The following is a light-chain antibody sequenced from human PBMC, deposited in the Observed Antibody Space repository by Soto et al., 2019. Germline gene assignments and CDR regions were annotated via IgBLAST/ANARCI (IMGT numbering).Light chain of an antibody. CDR2: DAS. CDR3: QQSETYPPT. Sequence: DVQMTQYNSTLSASVGDRVTITCLASQTISTWLAWYQHKPGKAPNLLIYDASTLMSGVPSRFSGSGSGTEFTLTISSLQPGDFATYYCQQSETYPPTFGQGTRPAIK. V-gene: IGKV1-5*01. CDR1: QTISTW. J-gene: IGKJ5*01.